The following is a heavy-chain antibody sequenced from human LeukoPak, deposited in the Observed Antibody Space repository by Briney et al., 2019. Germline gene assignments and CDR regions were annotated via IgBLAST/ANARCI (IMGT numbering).Heavy chain of an antibody. CDR2: ITSSSSSM. CDR3: ARDLAWGGY. J-gene: IGHJ4*02. CDR1: GFTFSIYT. Sequence: GGSLRLSCVASGFTFSIYTMSWVRQAPGKGLEWVSSITSSSSSMYSADSVKGRLTISRDNAKNSLYLQMNSLRAEDTAVYYCARDLAWGGYWGQGALVTVSS. D-gene: IGHD7-27*01. V-gene: IGHV3-21*01.